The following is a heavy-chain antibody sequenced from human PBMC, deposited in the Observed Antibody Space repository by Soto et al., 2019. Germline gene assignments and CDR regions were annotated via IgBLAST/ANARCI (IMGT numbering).Heavy chain of an antibody. D-gene: IGHD3-22*01. CDR3: ARERYDSSGYYYYFDY. V-gene: IGHV3-7*01. CDR1: GFTFSSYW. CDR2: IKQDGSEK. J-gene: IGHJ4*02. Sequence: GGSLRLSCAASGFTFSSYWMSWVRQAPGKGLEWVANIKQDGSEKYYVDSVKGRFTISRDNAKNSLYLQMNRLRAEDTAVYYCARERYDSSGYYYYFDYWGQGTLVTVSS.